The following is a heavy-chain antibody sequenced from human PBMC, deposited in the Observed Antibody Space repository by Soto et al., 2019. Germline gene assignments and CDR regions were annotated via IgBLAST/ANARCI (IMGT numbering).Heavy chain of an antibody. CDR1: GGSISSSNW. CDR2: IYHSGST. J-gene: IGHJ3*02. D-gene: IGHD3-22*01. CDR3: ARRGYYDSSGYAFDI. Sequence: SETLSLTCAVSGGSISSSNWWSWVRQPPGKGLEWIGEIYHSGSTNYNPSLKSRVTISVDKSKNQFSLRLSSVTAADTAVYYCARRGYYDSSGYAFDIWGQGTMVTVSS. V-gene: IGHV4-4*02.